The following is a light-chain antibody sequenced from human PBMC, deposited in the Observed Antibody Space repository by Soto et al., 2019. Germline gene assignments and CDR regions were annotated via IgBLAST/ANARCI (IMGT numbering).Light chain of an antibody. CDR1: SSDVGSYNL. Sequence: QSALTQPASVSGSPGQSITISCTGTSSDVGSYNLVSWYQQHPGKAPKLMIYEGSKRPSGVSNRFSGSKSGNTASLTLSGLQAEDEADYYFCSYAGSSTLVFGGGTKLTVL. CDR2: EGS. CDR3: CSYAGSSTLV. J-gene: IGLJ3*02. V-gene: IGLV2-23*01.